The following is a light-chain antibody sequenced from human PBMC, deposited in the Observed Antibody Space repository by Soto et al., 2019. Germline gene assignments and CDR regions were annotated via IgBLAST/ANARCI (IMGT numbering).Light chain of an antibody. V-gene: IGKV1-6*01. CDR2: EAS. CDR3: LQDYVYPWT. J-gene: IGKJ1*01. CDR1: QGIGND. Sequence: AIQVTQSPSSLSASVGDRVTISCRASQGIGNDVGWYQQKPGKAPKLLIYEASTLQTGVASRFSGSGSGTDFTLTISSLQPEDVATYYCLQDYVYPWTFGQGTKVEVK.